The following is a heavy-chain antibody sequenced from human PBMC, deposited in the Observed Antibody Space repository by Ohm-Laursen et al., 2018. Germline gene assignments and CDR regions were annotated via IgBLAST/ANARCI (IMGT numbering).Heavy chain of an antibody. V-gene: IGHV1-24*01. D-gene: IGHD2-21*01. Sequence: ASVKVSCKVSGYTLTESSMHWVRQAPGKGLEWMGGFDPDNGETIYAQKFQGRVTMTEDTSTDTGYMELSSLRSEDTAMYHCVTYPLFGNMVYFDSWGRGTLVTVSS. CDR3: VTYPLFGNMVYFDS. CDR1: GYTLTESS. J-gene: IGHJ4*02. CDR2: FDPDNGET.